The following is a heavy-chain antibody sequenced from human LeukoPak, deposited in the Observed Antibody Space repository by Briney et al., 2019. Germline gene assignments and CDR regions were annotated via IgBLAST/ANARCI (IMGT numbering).Heavy chain of an antibody. J-gene: IGHJ4*02. V-gene: IGHV1-69*05. CDR2: IGPVFGTP. Sequence: SVKVSCKASGDTFSKYAVTWVRQAPGQGLEWMGNIGPVFGTPIYAQKSQGRVTITTDESRTTAYMDLSSLRSEDTALYYCASRYTTSRHFDWDVDYWGQGTLLTVSS. CDR3: ASRYTTSRHFDWDVDY. CDR1: GDTFSKYA. D-gene: IGHD3-9*01.